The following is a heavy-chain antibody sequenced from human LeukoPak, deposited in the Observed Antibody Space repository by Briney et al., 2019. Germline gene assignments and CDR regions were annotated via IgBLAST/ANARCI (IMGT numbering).Heavy chain of an antibody. D-gene: IGHD3-10*01. CDR2: ISSSSSYI. CDR1: GFTFSSYS. J-gene: IGHJ4*02. Sequence: GGSLRLSCAASGFTFSSYSMNWVRQAPGKGLEWVSYISSSSSYIYYADSVKGRFTISRDNAKNSLYLQMNSLRAEDTAVYYCASGPTMVRGALSDYWGQGTLVTVSS. V-gene: IGHV3-21*05. CDR3: ASGPTMVRGALSDY.